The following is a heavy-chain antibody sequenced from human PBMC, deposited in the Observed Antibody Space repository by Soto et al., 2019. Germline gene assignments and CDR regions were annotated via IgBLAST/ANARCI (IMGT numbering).Heavy chain of an antibody. Sequence: PSGTLSLTSTATGCPICSISYYSGQTRQPPGEGLEWIGSIYYSGSTYYNPSLKSRVTISVDTSKNQFSLKLSSVTAADTAVYYCAGTHLEWLLGGISSYYGMDVWCQGTTVT. CDR3: AGTHLEWLLGGISSYYGMDV. J-gene: IGHJ6*02. CDR2: IYYSGST. CDR1: GCPICSISYY. V-gene: IGHV4-39*01. D-gene: IGHD3-3*01.